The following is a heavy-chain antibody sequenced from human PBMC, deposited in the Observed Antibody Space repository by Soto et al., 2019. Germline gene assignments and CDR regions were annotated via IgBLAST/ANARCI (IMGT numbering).Heavy chain of an antibody. J-gene: IGHJ4*02. CDR1: GGSISSGDYY. Sequence: QVQLQESGPGLVKPSQTLSLTCTVSGGSISSGDYYWSWIRQPPGKGLEWIGYFYYSGSTYYNPSLKSRVTMSVDTSKNQFSLKLSSVTAADTAVYYCARDGVLRFLEWLTWGQGTLVTVSS. V-gene: IGHV4-30-4*01. D-gene: IGHD3-3*01. CDR3: ARDGVLRFLEWLT. CDR2: FYYSGST.